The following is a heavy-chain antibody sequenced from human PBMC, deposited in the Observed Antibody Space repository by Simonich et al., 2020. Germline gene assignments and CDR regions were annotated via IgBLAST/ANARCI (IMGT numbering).Heavy chain of an antibody. CDR2: INHSGST. V-gene: IGHV4-34*01. CDR3: ARGLRVAAAGTAFQH. D-gene: IGHD6-13*01. CDR1: GGSFSGYY. J-gene: IGHJ1*01. Sequence: QVQLQQWGAGLLKPSETLSLTCAVYGGSFSGYYWSWIRQTPGKGLEWIGEINHSGSTNYTPSLKSRVTISVDTSKNQFSLKLSSVTAADTAVYYCARGLRVAAAGTAFQHWGQGTLVTVSS.